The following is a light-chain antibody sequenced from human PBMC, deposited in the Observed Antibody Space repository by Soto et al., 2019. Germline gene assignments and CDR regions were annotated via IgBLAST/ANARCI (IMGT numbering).Light chain of an antibody. CDR2: DAY. CDR3: QQYGDSPWT. J-gene: IGKJ1*01. Sequence: IELPQSPAILSLSPGEMATLSCRSSQSVSAGQLAWYQHRPGQAPSLLIFDAYRRATGIPDRFSGSGSGTDFTLSISRLEPEDFVVYYCQQYGDSPWTFGQGTKVDIK. V-gene: IGKV3-20*01. CDR1: QSVSAGQ.